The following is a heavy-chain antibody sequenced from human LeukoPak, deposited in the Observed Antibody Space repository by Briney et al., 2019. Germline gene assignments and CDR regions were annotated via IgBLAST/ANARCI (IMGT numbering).Heavy chain of an antibody. CDR2: INPNSGGA. CDR3: ARVYHYDSSGYYTSIYYYYGMDV. Sequence: ASVKVSCKASGYTFSGYYMHWVRQAPGQGLEWMGWINPNSGGANYAQNFQGSVTMTRDTSISTAYLELSSLRSDDTAVYYCARVYHYDSSGYYTSIYYYYGMDVWGQGTTVTVSS. CDR1: GYTFSGYY. D-gene: IGHD3-22*01. V-gene: IGHV1-2*02. J-gene: IGHJ6*02.